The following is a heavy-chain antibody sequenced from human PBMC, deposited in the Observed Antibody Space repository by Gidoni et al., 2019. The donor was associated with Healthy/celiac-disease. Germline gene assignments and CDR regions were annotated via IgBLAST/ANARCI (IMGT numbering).Heavy chain of an antibody. Sequence: QVQLQESGPGLVKPSATLSLTCTDPGGSISSYYWSWLRQPPGKGLEWIGYIYYSGSTNYNPSRKSRVTISVDTSKNQFSLKLSSVTAADTAVYYCARQHGSGSYYYGGNWFDPWGQGTLVTVSS. V-gene: IGHV4-59*08. CDR1: GGSISSYY. CDR3: ARQHGSGSYYYGGNWFDP. J-gene: IGHJ5*02. CDR2: IYYSGST. D-gene: IGHD3-10*01.